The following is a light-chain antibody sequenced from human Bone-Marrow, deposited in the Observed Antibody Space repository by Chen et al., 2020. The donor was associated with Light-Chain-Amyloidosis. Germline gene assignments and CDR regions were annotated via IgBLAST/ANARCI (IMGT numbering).Light chain of an antibody. CDR1: NSNMGINY. Sequence: QSLLPQPPSESPAPGRRFTISCSGSNSNMGINYVSWYQQLPATSPKLLIYENNQRPSEIPDRFSGSKSGTSATLGVAGLQTGDEADYYCATWDSSLTVWMFGGGTKLTVL. V-gene: IGLV1-51*02. J-gene: IGLJ3*02. CDR3: ATWDSSLTVWM. CDR2: ENN.